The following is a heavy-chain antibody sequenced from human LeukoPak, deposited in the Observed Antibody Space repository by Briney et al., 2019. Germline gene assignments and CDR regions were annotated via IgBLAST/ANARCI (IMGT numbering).Heavy chain of an antibody. Sequence: SGTLSLTCAVSGASINSHSWTWVRQPPGMGLEWVGHISDSGSTKYNPPLKGRVTISLDTSQSPFSLKLTSVTATDTAVYYCARHETYGDYPTWFDPWGQGILVTVSS. J-gene: IGHJ5*02. CDR3: ARHETYGDYPTWFDP. V-gene: IGHV4-59*08. D-gene: IGHD4-17*01. CDR2: ISDSGST. CDR1: GASINSHS.